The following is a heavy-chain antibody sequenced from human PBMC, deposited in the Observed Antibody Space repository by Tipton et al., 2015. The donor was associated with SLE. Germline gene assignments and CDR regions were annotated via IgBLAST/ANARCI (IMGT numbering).Heavy chain of an antibody. CDR2: IYYSGST. CDR3: ASPRSSSSTDWYFDL. D-gene: IGHD6-6*01. J-gene: IGHJ2*01. Sequence: TLSLTCTVSGGSISSSSYYWGWIRQPPGKGLEWIGSIYYSGSTYYNPSLKSRVTISVDTSKNQFSLKLSSVTAADTAVYYCASPRSSSSTDWYFDLWGRGTLVTVSS. CDR1: GGSISSSSYY. V-gene: IGHV4-39*07.